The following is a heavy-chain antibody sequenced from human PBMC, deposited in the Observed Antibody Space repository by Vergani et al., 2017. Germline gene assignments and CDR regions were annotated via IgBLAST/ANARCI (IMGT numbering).Heavy chain of an antibody. CDR3: ASKRGACRAAYCHSYDF. CDR1: GGSINSHNYY. Sequence: QLQLQESGPGLVKPSQTLSLTCTVSGGSINSHNYYWSWIRQPAGKGLEWIGRIHTSGSTNYNPSLKSRVTMSEDTSKNQFSLNLTSVTAADTAVYYCASKRGACRAAYCHSYDFWGPGTLVGVSS. D-gene: IGHD2-15*01. V-gene: IGHV4-61*02. CDR2: IHTSGST. J-gene: IGHJ4*02.